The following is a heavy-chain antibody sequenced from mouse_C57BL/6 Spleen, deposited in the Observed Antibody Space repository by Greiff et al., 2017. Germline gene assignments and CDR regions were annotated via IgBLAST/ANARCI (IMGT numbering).Heavy chain of an antibody. CDR2: IWRGGST. CDR3: AKDAYGSSYGFAY. V-gene: IGHV2-5*01. Sequence: QVHVKQSGPGLVQPSQSLSITCTVSGFSLTSYGVHWVRQSPGKCLEWLGVIWRGGSTDYNAAFMSRLSITKDNSKSQVFFKMNSLQADDTAIYYCAKDAYGSSYGFAYWGQGTLVTVSA. J-gene: IGHJ3*01. D-gene: IGHD1-1*01. CDR1: GFSLTSYG.